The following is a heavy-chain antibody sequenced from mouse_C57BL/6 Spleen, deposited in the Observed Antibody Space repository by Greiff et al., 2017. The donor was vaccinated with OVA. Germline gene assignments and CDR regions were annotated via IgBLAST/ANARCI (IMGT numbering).Heavy chain of an antibody. CDR2: IHPNSGST. Sequence: QVQLQQPGAELVKPGASVKLSCKASGYTFTSYWMHWVKQRPGQGLEWIGMIHPNSGSTNYNEKFKSKATLTVDKSSSTAYMQLSSLTSEDSAVYYCARDMGYYGSSYYFDYWGQGTTLTVSS. D-gene: IGHD1-1*01. V-gene: IGHV1-64*01. J-gene: IGHJ2*01. CDR3: ARDMGYYGSSYYFDY. CDR1: GYTFTSYW.